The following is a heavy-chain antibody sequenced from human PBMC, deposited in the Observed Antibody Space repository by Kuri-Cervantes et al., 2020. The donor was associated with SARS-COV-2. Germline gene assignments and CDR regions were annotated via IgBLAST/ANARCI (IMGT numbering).Heavy chain of an antibody. J-gene: IGHJ1*01. D-gene: IGHD3-22*01. CDR2: ISYDGSNK. Sequence: GESLKISCAASGFTFSSYAMHWVRQAPGKGLEWVAVISYDGSNKYYADSVKGRFTISRDNSKNTLCLQMNSLRAEDTAVYYCARSTWDLYYYDLWGQGTLVTVSS. V-gene: IGHV3-30-3*01. CDR3: ARSTWDLYYYDL. CDR1: GFTFSSYA.